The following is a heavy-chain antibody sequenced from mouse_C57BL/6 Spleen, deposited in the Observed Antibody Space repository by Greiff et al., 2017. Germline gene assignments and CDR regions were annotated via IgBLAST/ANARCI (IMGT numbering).Heavy chain of an antibody. J-gene: IGHJ1*03. CDR2: IRNKANGYTT. CDR1: GFTFTDYY. D-gene: IGHD1-1*01. CDR3: ARYYYGSRGDFWYFDV. Sequence: EVKLVESGGGLVQPGGSLSLSCAASGFTFTDYYMSWVRQPPGKALEWLGFIRNKANGYTTEYSASVKGRFTISRDNSQSILYLQMNALRAEDSATYYCARYYYGSRGDFWYFDVWGTGTTVTVSS. V-gene: IGHV7-3*01.